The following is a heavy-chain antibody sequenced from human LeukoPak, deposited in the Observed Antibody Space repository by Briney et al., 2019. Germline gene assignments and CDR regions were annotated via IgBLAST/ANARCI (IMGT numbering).Heavy chain of an antibody. CDR1: GGSISSYY. CDR3: ARDPTYSSSSPNAFDI. Sequence: SGTLSLTCTVSGGSISSYYWSWIRQPPGKGLEWIGYIYYSGSTNYNPSLKSRVTISVDTSKNQFSLKLSSVTAADTAVYYCARDPTYSSSSPNAFDIWGQGTMVTVSS. V-gene: IGHV4-59*01. D-gene: IGHD6-6*01. CDR2: IYYSGST. J-gene: IGHJ3*02.